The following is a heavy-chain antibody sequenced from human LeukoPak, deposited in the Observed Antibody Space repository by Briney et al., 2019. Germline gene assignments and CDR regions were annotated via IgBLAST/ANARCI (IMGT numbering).Heavy chain of an antibody. J-gene: IGHJ4*02. Sequence: GASVKVSCTASGYTFTGYYMHWVRQAPGQGLEWMGRINPNSGGTNYAQKFQGRVTMTRDTSNSTAYMELSRLRSDDTAVYYCARARSHMTLDYWGQGALVTVSS. CDR2: INPNSGGT. CDR3: ARARSHMTLDY. CDR1: GYTFTGYY. V-gene: IGHV1-2*06.